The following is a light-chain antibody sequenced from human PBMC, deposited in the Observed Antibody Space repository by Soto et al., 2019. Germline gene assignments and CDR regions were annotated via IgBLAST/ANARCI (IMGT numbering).Light chain of an antibody. CDR2: AAS. Sequence: DIQMTQSPSSLSASVGDRVTITCRASQSISTSLNWYQQKPGKAPKLLIYAASSLQSGVPSGFSGSGSGTDFTFAISSLQPEDFATYYCQQTYTTPHTFGQGTELEIK. CDR1: QSISTS. CDR3: QQTYTTPHT. J-gene: IGKJ2*01. V-gene: IGKV1-39*01.